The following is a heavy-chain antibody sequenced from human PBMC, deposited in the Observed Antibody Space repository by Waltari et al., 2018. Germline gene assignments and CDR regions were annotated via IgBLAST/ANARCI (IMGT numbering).Heavy chain of an antibody. CDR1: GGSISSHY. J-gene: IGHJ4*02. CDR2: IYYSGST. CDR3: AREGVEMATFDY. D-gene: IGHD5-12*01. Sequence: QVQLQESGPGLVKPSETLSLTCTVSGGSISSHYWSWIRQPPGKGLEWIGYIYYSGSTNYNPSLKSRVTISVDTSKNQFSLKLSSVTAADTAVYYCAREGVEMATFDYWGQGTLVTVSS. V-gene: IGHV4-59*11.